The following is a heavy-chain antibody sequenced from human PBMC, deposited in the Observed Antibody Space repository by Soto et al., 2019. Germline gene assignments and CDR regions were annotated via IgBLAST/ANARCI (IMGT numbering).Heavy chain of an antibody. V-gene: IGHV4-34*01. CDR1: GGSFSGYY. D-gene: IGHD2-15*01. CDR3: AGRTVVVVASSPDRYFDY. J-gene: IGHJ4*02. Sequence: QVQLQQWGAGLLKPSETLSLTCAVYGGSFSGYYWSWIRQPPGKGLEWIGEINHSGSTNYNPSLTSRVTISVDTSKNQFSLKLSSVTAADTAVYYCAGRTVVVVASSPDRYFDYWGQGTLVTVSS. CDR2: INHSGST.